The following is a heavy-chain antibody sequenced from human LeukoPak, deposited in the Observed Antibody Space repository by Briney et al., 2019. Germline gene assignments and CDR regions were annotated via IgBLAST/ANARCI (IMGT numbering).Heavy chain of an antibody. CDR1: GFTFDDYG. V-gene: IGHV3-20*04. CDR2: INWNGGST. D-gene: IGHD1-26*01. J-gene: IGHJ4*02. CDR3: AREFDGSASGAGY. Sequence: GGSLRLSCAASGFTFDDYGMSWVRQAPGKGLEWVSGINWNGGSTGYADSAKGRFTVSRDNAKRSLYLQMNSLRADDTAVYYCAREFDGSASGAGYWGQGTLVTVS.